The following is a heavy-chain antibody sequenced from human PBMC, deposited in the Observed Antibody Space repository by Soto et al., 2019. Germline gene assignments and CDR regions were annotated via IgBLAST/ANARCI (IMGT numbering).Heavy chain of an antibody. CDR1: VFSCSDHY. V-gene: IGHV3-11*05. D-gene: IGHD2-21*01. CDR3: VRGGGGGQFDS. Sequence: GSLRLSCAASVFSCSDHYMSWIRQAPGKGLEWLSYISPRSNYREYADSVKGRHTISRDNAKKSLFLQMNSLRAEDTGVYYCVRGGGGGQFDSWGQGTLVTVS. J-gene: IGHJ4*02. CDR2: ISPRSNYR.